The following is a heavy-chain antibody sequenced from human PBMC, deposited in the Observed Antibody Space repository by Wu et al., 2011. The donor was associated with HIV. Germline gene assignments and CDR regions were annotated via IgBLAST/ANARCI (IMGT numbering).Heavy chain of an antibody. CDR1: GGTFNSYG. CDR3: ARDDSSGWPEGFDY. Sequence: QVQLVQSGAAVKKPGSSVKVSCKASGGTFNSYGITWVRQAPGQGLEWMGGIIPIFGTANYAQKFQGRVTITADKSTSTAYMELRSLRSDDTAVYYCARDDSSGWPEGFDYWGQGTLVTVSS. D-gene: IGHD6-19*01. CDR2: IIPIFGTA. J-gene: IGHJ4*02. V-gene: IGHV1-69*06.